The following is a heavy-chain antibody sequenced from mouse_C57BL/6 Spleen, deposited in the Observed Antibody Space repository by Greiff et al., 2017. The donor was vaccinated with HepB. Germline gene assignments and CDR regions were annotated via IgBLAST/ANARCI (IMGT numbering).Heavy chain of an antibody. CDR2: IDPETGGT. CDR1: GYTFTDYE. J-gene: IGHJ2*01. CDR3: TNSDGYYGGYFDY. V-gene: IGHV1-15*01. D-gene: IGHD2-3*01. Sequence: QVQLQQSGAELVRPGASVTLSCKASGYTFTDYEMHWVKQTPVHGLEWIGAIDPETGGTAYNQKFKGKAILTADKSSSTAYMELRSLTSEDSAVYYCTNSDGYYGGYFDYWGQGTTLTVSS.